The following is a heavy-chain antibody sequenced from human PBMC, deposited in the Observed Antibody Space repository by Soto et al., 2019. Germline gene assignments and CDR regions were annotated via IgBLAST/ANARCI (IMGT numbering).Heavy chain of an antibody. Sequence: LRLSCAASGFTFSSYDMHWVRQATGKGLEWVSAIGTAGDTYYPGSVKGRFTISRENAKNSLYLQMNSLRAGDTAVYYCARGDWAAALSVWGQGTTVTVSS. CDR3: ARGDWAAALSV. D-gene: IGHD6-13*01. CDR1: GFTFSSYD. V-gene: IGHV3-13*01. J-gene: IGHJ6*02. CDR2: IGTAGDT.